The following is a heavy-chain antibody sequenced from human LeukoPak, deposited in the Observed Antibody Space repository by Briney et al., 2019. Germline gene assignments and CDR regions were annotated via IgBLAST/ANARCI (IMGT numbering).Heavy chain of an antibody. J-gene: IGHJ4*02. CDR3: ARDEPRYCSTTRCQGG. D-gene: IGHD2-2*01. Sequence: GGPLRLSCAASGFTFSSYWMSWVRQAPGKGLEWVANIKQDGSEKNYVDSVKGRFTISRENAQNSLYLQMNSLRAEDTAVYYCARDEPRYCSTTRCQGGWGQGTLVTVSS. V-gene: IGHV3-7*01. CDR1: GFTFSSYW. CDR2: IKQDGSEK.